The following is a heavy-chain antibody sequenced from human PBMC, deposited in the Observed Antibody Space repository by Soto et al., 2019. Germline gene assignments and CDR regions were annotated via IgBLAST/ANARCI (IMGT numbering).Heavy chain of an antibody. Sequence: PSQTLSLTCAISGDSITRNSATWNWIRQSPSRGLEWLGRTYYRSRWYNNYAESVRSRISINPDASKNQFSLQLKSMTPEDTAVYYCARDLISGTSFDLWGQGTLVTVSS. D-gene: IGHD6-25*01. V-gene: IGHV6-1*01. CDR1: GDSITRNSAT. J-gene: IGHJ5*02. CDR3: ARDLISGTSFDL. CDR2: TYYRSRWYN.